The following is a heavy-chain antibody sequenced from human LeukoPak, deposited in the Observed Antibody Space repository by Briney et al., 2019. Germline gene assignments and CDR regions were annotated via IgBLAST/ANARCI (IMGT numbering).Heavy chain of an antibody. CDR2: IYSGGST. Sequence: GGSLRLSCAASGFTVSSNYMSWVRQAPGKGLEWVSVIYSGGSTYYADSVKGRFTISRDNSKNTLYLQMNSLRAEDTAVYYCGRAMGMGGYYYDYWGQGTLVTVSS. CDR1: GFTVSSNY. D-gene: IGHD3-22*01. J-gene: IGHJ4*02. CDR3: GRAMGMGGYYYDY. V-gene: IGHV3-53*01.